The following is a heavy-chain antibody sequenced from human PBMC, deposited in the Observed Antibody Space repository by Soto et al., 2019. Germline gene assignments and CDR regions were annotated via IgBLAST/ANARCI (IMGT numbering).Heavy chain of an antibody. J-gene: IGHJ5*02. CDR1: GYMFSTYD. CDR2: LNPNSGNT. V-gene: IGHV1-8*01. CDR3: ARDHRYIWNGEGWFDP. Sequence: QVQLVQSGAEVKKPGASVKVSCKASGYMFSTYDINWVRQAPGQGLEWMGWLNPNSGNTGYAQKFQGRVTMTRNTSINTAYMELSSLGSDDTADYYCARDHRYIWNGEGWFDPWGQGALVTDSS. D-gene: IGHD1-20*01.